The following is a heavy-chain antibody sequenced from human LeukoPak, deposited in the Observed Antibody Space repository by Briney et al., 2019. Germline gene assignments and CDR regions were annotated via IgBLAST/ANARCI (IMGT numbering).Heavy chain of an antibody. Sequence: GGSLRLSCAASGFTFSSYEMNWVRQAPGKGLEWVSSISSSSSYIYYADSVKGRFTISRDNAKNSLYLQMNSLRAEDTAVYYCARAGWNDAFDYWGQGTLVTVSS. CDR2: ISSSSSYI. D-gene: IGHD1-1*01. V-gene: IGHV3-21*01. CDR1: GFTFSSYE. J-gene: IGHJ4*02. CDR3: ARAGWNDAFDY.